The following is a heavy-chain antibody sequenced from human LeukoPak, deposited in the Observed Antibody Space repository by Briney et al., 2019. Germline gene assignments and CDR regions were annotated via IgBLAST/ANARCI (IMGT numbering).Heavy chain of an antibody. Sequence: PGRSLRLSCAASGFIFDDYAMHWVRQAPGKGLEWVSGISWNSNTIGYADSVKGRFTISRDNAKNSLYLQMNSLRAEDTAVYYCARGTDYWGQGTLVTVSS. V-gene: IGHV3-9*01. J-gene: IGHJ4*02. CDR1: GFIFDDYA. CDR3: ARGTDY. CDR2: ISWNSNTI.